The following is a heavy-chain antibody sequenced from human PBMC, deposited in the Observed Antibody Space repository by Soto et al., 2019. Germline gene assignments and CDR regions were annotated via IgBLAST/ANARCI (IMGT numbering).Heavy chain of an antibody. CDR1: GFPFSSYA. J-gene: IGHJ6*02. Sequence: GGSLRLSCAASGFPFSSYAMSWVRQSPGKGLEWVSAISVSGGSTYYADSVKGRFTISRDNSKNTLYLQMNSLRAEDTAVYYCAKGYSSYDLNLWGPGTMVTVSS. CDR3: AKGYSSYDLNL. CDR2: ISVSGGST. V-gene: IGHV3-23*01.